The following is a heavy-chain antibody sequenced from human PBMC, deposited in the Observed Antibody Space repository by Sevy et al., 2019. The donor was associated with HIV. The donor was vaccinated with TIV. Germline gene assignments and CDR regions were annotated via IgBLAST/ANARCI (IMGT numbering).Heavy chain of an antibody. CDR3: VRDGWNY. CDR2: MTSGSYI. J-gene: IGHJ4*02. V-gene: IGHV3-21*01. CDR1: GFTFSTST. D-gene: IGHD2-15*01. Sequence: GGSLRLSCAASGFTFSTSTMNWVRQAPGKGLEWVSLMTSGSYILYADSVKGRFTISRDNAKNSVFLQMNSLRVEDTAVYYCVRDGWNYWGQGTLVTVSS.